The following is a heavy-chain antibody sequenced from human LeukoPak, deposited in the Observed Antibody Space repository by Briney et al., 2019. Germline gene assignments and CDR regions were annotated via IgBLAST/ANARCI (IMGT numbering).Heavy chain of an antibody. CDR2: LSGTGGST. CDR3: ATPNWFDP. Sequence: GGSLRLSCAASGFTFSSYSMNWVRQAPGKGLEWVSTLSGTGGSTYYADSVKGRFTISRDNSKNTLHLQVSSLRAEDTAVYYCATPNWFDPWGQGTLVTVSS. V-gene: IGHV3-23*01. CDR1: GFTFSSYS. J-gene: IGHJ5*02.